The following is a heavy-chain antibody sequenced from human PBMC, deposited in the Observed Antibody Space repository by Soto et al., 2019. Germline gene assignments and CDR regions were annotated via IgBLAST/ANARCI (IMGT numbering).Heavy chain of an antibody. V-gene: IGHV1-69*13. J-gene: IGHJ5*02. CDR3: ARDSAAAGTYNWFDP. Sequence: SVKVSCKASGGTFSSYAISWVRQAPGQGLEWMGGIIPIFGTANYAQKFQGRVTITADGSTSTAYMELSSLRSEDTAVYYCARDSAAAGTYNWFDPWGQGTLVTVSS. CDR2: IIPIFGTA. D-gene: IGHD6-13*01. CDR1: GGTFSSYA.